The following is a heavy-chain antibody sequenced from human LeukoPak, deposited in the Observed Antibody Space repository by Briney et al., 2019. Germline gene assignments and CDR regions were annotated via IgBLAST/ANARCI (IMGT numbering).Heavy chain of an antibody. V-gene: IGHV1-8*01. CDR3: ARGGDIVATEQY. D-gene: IGHD5-12*01. J-gene: IGHJ4*02. Sequence: ASVKVSCKASGYTFTSYDINWVRQATGQGLKWMGWMNPNSGNTGYAQKFQGRVTMTRNTSISTAYMDLSSLRSEDTAVYYCARGGDIVATEQYWGQGTLVTVSS. CDR1: GYTFTSYD. CDR2: MNPNSGNT.